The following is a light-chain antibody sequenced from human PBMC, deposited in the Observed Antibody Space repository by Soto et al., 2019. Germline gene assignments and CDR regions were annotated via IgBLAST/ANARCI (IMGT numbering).Light chain of an antibody. CDR3: QQYSNWPPIT. CDR1: QSVSIH. J-gene: IGKJ5*01. Sequence: ETVMTQSPGTLSVSLGARAPLSCRASQSVSIHLAWYQQKPGQAPRLLTYDTSTRATGIPARFSGSGSGTEFTLTISSLQSEDFAVYYCQQYSNWPPITFGQGTRLEIK. V-gene: IGKV3-15*01. CDR2: DTS.